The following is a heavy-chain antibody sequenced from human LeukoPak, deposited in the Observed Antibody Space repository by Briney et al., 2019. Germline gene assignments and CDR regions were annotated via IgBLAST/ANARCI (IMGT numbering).Heavy chain of an antibody. J-gene: IGHJ4*02. D-gene: IGHD4-23*01. Sequence: GGSLRLSCAASAFTFSHYWMSWVRQAPGKGLEWVANMKEDGSEINYVDSVRGRFTISRDNAKNSLYLQMNSLRVDDTAVHYCARDRGYSTFDYWGQGTLVTVSS. CDR2: MKEDGSEI. V-gene: IGHV3-7*01. CDR3: ARDRGYSTFDY. CDR1: AFTFSHYW.